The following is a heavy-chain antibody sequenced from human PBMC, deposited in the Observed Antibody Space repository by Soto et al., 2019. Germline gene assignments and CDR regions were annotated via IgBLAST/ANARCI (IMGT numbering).Heavy chain of an antibody. Sequence: ASVKVSCKASGYTFTCYYMHWVRQAPGQGLEWMGIINPSGGSTSYAQKFQGRVTMTRDTSTSTVYMELSSLRSEDTAVHFCARGAFYYDRSGYYYFDYWGQGTLVTVSS. CDR1: GYTFTCYY. V-gene: IGHV1-46*01. J-gene: IGHJ4*02. D-gene: IGHD3-22*01. CDR2: INPSGGST. CDR3: ARGAFYYDRSGYYYFDY.